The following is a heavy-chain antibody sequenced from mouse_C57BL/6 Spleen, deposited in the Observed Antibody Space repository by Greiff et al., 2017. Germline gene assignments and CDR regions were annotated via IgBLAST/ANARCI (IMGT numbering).Heavy chain of an antibody. J-gene: IGHJ1*03. V-gene: IGHV1-55*01. D-gene: IGHD1-1*01. CDR3: ARSAITTVVATRYFDV. Sequence: QVQLQQPGAELVKPGASVKMSCKASGYTFTSYWITWVKQRPGQGLEWIGDIYPGSGSTNYNEKFKSKATLTVDTSSSTAYMQLSSLTSEDSAVYYCARSAITTVVATRYFDVWGTGTTVTVSS. CDR2: IYPGSGST. CDR1: GYTFTSYW.